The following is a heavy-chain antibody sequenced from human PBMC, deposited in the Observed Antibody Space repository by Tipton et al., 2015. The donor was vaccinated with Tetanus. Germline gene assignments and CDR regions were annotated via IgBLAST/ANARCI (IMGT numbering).Heavy chain of an antibody. D-gene: IGHD6-13*01. V-gene: IGHV4-59*01. CDR3: ARGFGSNWYYFDY. CDR2: VHYSGST. Sequence: TLSLTCTVSGGSISSYYWTWIRQPPGRGLEWIGYVHYSGSTKYSPSLKSRVTISVNTSKNQFSLRLTSVTAADTAVYYCARGFGSNWYYFDYWGQGTLVTVSS. CDR1: GGSISSYY. J-gene: IGHJ4*02.